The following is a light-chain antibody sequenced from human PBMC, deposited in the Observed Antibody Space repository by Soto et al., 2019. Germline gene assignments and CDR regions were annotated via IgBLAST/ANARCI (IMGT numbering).Light chain of an antibody. J-gene: IGLJ2*01. Sequence: QSALTQPASVSGSPGQSITIACTGTSNDVGRYNLVSWYQQHPGKAPKLIIYEDIERPSGVSNRFSGAKSGNTASLTISGLQTEDEADYYCCSYAGGTSVVFGGGTQLTVL. CDR2: EDI. V-gene: IGLV2-23*01. CDR3: CSYAGGTSVV. CDR1: SNDVGRYNL.